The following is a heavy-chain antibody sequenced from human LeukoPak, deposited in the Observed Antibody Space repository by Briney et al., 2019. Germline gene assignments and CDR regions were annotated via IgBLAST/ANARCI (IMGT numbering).Heavy chain of an antibody. J-gene: IGHJ5*02. CDR1: GFTFSSYW. CDR3: APYNSDQGVFDP. CDR2: IRQDGSER. D-gene: IGHD6-19*01. V-gene: IGHV3-7*01. Sequence: PGGSLRLSCAASGFTFSSYWMSWVRQAPGKELEGVANIRQDGSERNYVDSVKGRFTISRDNAKNSLYLQMNSLRAEDTAVYYCAPYNSDQGVFDPWGQGTLVTVSS.